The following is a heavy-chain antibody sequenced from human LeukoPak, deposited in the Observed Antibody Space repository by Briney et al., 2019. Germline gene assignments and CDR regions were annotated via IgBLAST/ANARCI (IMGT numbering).Heavy chain of an antibody. CDR2: ISGSGGST. CDR3: ARGGRWLQQAPYYFDY. J-gene: IGHJ4*02. D-gene: IGHD5-24*01. V-gene: IGHV3-23*01. CDR1: GFTFSSYA. Sequence: GGSLRLSCAASGFTFSSYAMSWVRQAPGKGLEWVSAISGSGGSTYYADSVKGRFTISRDNSKNTLYLQMNSLRAEDTAVYYCARGGRWLQQAPYYFDYWGQGTLVTVSS.